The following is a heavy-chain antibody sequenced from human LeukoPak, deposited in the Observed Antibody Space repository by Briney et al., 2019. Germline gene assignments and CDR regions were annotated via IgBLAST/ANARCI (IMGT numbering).Heavy chain of an antibody. J-gene: IGHJ5*02. Sequence: SETLSLTCTVSGVFISSSNSYWGWIRQPPGKGLEWIGSIYYSGNTYYNASLKSRVTLSVDTSKNQFSLKLSSVTAADTAVYYCARGGYWYYDFCSGTPFDPWGQGTLVTVSS. CDR1: GVFISSSNSY. D-gene: IGHD3-3*01. CDR2: IYYSGNT. CDR3: ARGGYWYYDFCSGTPFDP. V-gene: IGHV4-39*07.